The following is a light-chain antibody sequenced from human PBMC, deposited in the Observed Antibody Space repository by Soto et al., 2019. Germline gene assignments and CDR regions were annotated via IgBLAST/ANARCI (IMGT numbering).Light chain of an antibody. Sequence: QSVLTQPPSASGTPGQRVTISCSGSSSNIGGNTVNWYQQLPGTAPKLLMYANKERPSGVPDRFSASKSGTSASLAINGLQSEDEADYYCAAWDDSLNGWVFGGGTKVTVL. CDR1: SSNIGGNT. CDR2: ANK. CDR3: AAWDDSLNGWV. V-gene: IGLV1-44*01. J-gene: IGLJ3*02.